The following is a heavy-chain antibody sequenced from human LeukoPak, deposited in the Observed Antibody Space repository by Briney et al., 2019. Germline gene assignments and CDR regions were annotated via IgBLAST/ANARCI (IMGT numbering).Heavy chain of an antibody. V-gene: IGHV3-48*01. J-gene: IGHJ4*02. D-gene: IGHD6-25*01. CDR3: ARVEYSRGHFDY. Sequence: GGSLRLSCAASGFTFSSYWMAWVRQAPGKGLEWISYIGIDSGNTNYADSVKGRFTISGDKAKNSLYLQMNSLRVEDTAVYYCARVEYSRGHFDYWGQGTLVPVSS. CDR1: GFTFSSYW. CDR2: IGIDSGNT.